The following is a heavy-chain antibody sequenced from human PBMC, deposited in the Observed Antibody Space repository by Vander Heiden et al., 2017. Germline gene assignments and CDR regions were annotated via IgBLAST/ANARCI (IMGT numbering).Heavy chain of an antibody. CDR2: IYTSGSP. CDR3: ARVTCGYYVGWCFDL. CDR1: GDSISNHY. V-gene: IGHV4-4*07. J-gene: IGHJ2*01. Sequence: QVQLQESGQGLVKPSETLALTGTVSGDSISNHYWSWIRQPAGKGLEWIGRIYTSGSPNYNPSLKSRVIMSVDTSKNQFSLKLTSVTAADTAVYYCARVTCGYYVGWCFDLWVRGTLVTVSS. D-gene: IGHD3-10*02.